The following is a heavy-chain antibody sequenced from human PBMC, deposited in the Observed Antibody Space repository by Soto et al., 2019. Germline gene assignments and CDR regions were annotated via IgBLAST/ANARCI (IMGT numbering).Heavy chain of an antibody. CDR2: ISYEGSNK. CDR1: GFTFSSYA. J-gene: IGHJ1*01. CDR3: ARDIYCSGGSCYEYFQH. D-gene: IGHD2-15*01. Sequence: QVQLVESGGGVVQPGRSLRLSCAASGFTFSSYAMHWVRQAPGKGLEWGAVISYEGSNKYYADSVMGRFTISRDNSKNTLYLQMNSLRAEDTAVYYCARDIYCSGGSCYEYFQHWGQGTLVTVSS. V-gene: IGHV3-30-3*01.